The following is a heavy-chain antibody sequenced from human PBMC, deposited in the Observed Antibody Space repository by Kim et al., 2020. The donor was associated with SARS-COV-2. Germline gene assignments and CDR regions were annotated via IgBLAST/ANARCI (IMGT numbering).Heavy chain of an antibody. V-gene: IGHV3-11*05. D-gene: IGHD6-13*01. J-gene: IGHJ4*02. Sequence: GGSLRHSCAASGFTFSDYYMSWIRQAPGKGLEWFSYISSSSSYTNYADSVKGRFTISRDNAENSLYLQMNSLRAEDTAVYYCARVREGGRSWYYFDYWGQGTLVTVSS. CDR3: ARVREGGRSWYYFDY. CDR2: ISSSSSYT. CDR1: GFTFSDYY.